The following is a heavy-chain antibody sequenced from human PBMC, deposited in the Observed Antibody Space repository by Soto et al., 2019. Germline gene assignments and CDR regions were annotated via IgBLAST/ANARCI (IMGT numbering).Heavy chain of an antibody. V-gene: IGHV1-24*01. CDR3: ARLGRDGYNYDYYYGMDV. CDR1: GYTLTELS. J-gene: IGHJ6*02. CDR2: FDPEDGET. Sequence: QVQLVQSGAEVKKPGASVKVSCKVSGYTLTELSMHWVRQAPGKGLEWMGGFDPEDGETIYAQKFQGRVTMTEDTSTYTAXMELSSLRSEDTAVYYCARLGRDGYNYDYYYGMDVWGQGTTVTVSS. D-gene: IGHD5-12*01.